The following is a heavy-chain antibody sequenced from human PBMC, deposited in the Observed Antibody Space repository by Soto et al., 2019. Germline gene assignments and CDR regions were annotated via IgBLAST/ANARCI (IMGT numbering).Heavy chain of an antibody. CDR1: GGSISSYY. Sequence: PAETLSLTCTVSGGSISSYYWSWIRQPPGKGLEWIGHIYFSGSTNYNPSLKSRVTISVDTSKNQFSLKLSSVTAADTAVYYCARLGWNWFDPWGQGTLVTVSS. CDR3: ARLGWNWFDP. J-gene: IGHJ5*02. V-gene: IGHV4-59*08. CDR2: IYFSGST. D-gene: IGHD6-19*01.